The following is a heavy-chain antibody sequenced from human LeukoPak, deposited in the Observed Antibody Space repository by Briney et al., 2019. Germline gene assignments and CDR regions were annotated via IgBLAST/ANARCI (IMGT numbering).Heavy chain of an antibody. Sequence: GESLKISCRASGYSFTPSCIGWVCEMPAKGLGSGGLIYPGVSDTSYSPSFQGPVTISADTSISTAYLQWSSLKASDTAMYYCARHGTYGSARAYFDHWGEGSLVTVSA. CDR3: ARHGTYGSARAYFDH. D-gene: IGHD1-26*01. CDR1: GYSFTPSC. CDR2: IYPGVSDT. J-gene: IGHJ4*02. V-gene: IGHV5-51*01.